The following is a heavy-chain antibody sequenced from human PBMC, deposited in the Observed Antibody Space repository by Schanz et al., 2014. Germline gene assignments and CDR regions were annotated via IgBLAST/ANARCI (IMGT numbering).Heavy chain of an antibody. CDR1: GFTVNTNY. J-gene: IGHJ3*01. Sequence: EVQLVESGGGLIQPGGYLRLSCAVSGFTVNTNYMSWVRQAPGKGLEWIPSMYINSGSTQYADSVKGRFIISRDSSKNTLFLQMNSLRAEDTAVYFCARDGGRDGYNLAFDVWGQGTLVTVSS. D-gene: IGHD5-12*01. V-gene: IGHV3-53*01. CDR2: MYINSGST. CDR3: ARDGGRDGYNLAFDV.